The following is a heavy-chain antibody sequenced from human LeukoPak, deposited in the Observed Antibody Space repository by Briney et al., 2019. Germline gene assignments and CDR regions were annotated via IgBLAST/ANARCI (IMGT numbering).Heavy chain of an antibody. J-gene: IGHJ5*02. Sequence: PLETLSLTCAVYGGSFSGYYWSWIRQPPGKGLEWIGEINHSGSTNYNPSLKSRVTISVDTSKNQFSLKLSSVTAADTAVYYCARGQKQWDWFDPWGQGTLVTVSS. CDR1: GGSFSGYY. CDR3: ARGQKQWDWFDP. CDR2: INHSGST. V-gene: IGHV4-34*01. D-gene: IGHD6-19*01.